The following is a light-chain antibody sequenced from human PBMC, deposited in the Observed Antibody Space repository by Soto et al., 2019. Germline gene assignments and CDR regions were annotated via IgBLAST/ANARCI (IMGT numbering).Light chain of an antibody. J-gene: IGKJ3*01. V-gene: IGKV1-5*01. CDR1: QSISSW. CDR2: DAS. CDR3: QQYNSDIT. Sequence: DIQMTQSPSTLSASVGDRVTITCRASQSISSWLAWYQQKPGKAPKLLIYDASSLESGVPSRFSGSGSGTEFTLTISSLQPDDLASYYCQQYNSDITFGPGTKVDIK.